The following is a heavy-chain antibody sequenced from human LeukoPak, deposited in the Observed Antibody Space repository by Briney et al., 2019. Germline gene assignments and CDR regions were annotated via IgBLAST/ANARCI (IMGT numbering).Heavy chain of an antibody. J-gene: IGHJ1*01. CDR2: IYYSGST. CDR1: GGSISSSSYY. V-gene: IGHV4-39*07. CDR3: ARDRDYYVSLGDEYFQH. Sequence: PSETLSLTCTVSGGSISSSSYYWGWIRQPPGKGLEWIGSIYYSGSTYYNPSLKSRVTISVDTSKNQFSLKLSSVTAADTAVYYCARDRDYYVSLGDEYFQHWGQGTLVTVSS. D-gene: IGHD3-10*02.